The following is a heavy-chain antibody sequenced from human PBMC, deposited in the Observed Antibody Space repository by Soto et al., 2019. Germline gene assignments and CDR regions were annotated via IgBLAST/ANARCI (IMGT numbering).Heavy chain of an antibody. V-gene: IGHV3-30*18. D-gene: IGHD3-9*01. CDR1: GFTFSSYA. CDR2: ISYDGTNK. Sequence: GGSLRLSCGGSGFTFSSYAMHWVRQAPGKGLEWVAVISYDGTNKYYADFVKGRFTISRDNSKNTLYLQMISLRAEDTAVYYCAKSFYDKTGYYGLLDYWGQGTLVTVSS. J-gene: IGHJ4*02. CDR3: AKSFYDKTGYYGLLDY.